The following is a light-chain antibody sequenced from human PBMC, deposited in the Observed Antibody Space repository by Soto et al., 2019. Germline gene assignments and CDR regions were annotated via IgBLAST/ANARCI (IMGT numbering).Light chain of an antibody. CDR2: GAS. J-gene: IGKJ5*01. CDR3: QQYDNWPPIT. V-gene: IGKV3-15*01. CDR1: QSVSSN. Sequence: EIVLTQSPATLSLSPGERATLSCRASQSVSSNLAWYQQKHGQAPRLLIHGASTRATGIPARFSGSGSGTEFTLTISSLQSEDFAVYYCQQYDNWPPITFGQGTRLEIK.